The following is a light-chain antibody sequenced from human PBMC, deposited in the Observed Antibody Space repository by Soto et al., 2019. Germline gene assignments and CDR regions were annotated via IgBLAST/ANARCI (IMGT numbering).Light chain of an antibody. Sequence: DIVLTQSPGTLSLSPGERATLSCRASQSVSSSYLAWYQQKPGQAPRLLIYDSSTRATGIPDRFRGSGSGTDFTLTINRLDPEDFAVYYCQQYDNSPGYTFGQGTKLEI. CDR2: DSS. J-gene: IGKJ2*01. CDR3: QQYDNSPGYT. V-gene: IGKV3-20*01. CDR1: QSVSSSY.